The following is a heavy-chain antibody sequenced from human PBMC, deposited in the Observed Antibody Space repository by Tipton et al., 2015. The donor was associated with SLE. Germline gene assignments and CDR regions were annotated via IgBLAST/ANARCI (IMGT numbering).Heavy chain of an antibody. D-gene: IGHD2-8*02. Sequence: GSLRLSCAASGFTFSSYAMSWVRQAPGKGLEWVSAISGSGGSTYYADSVKGRFTISRDTSKNTLYLQMNSLRAEDTAVYYCAKEGYCTGGVCPEAFDYWGQGTLVTVSS. CDR3: AKEGYCTGGVCPEAFDY. CDR2: ISGSGGST. J-gene: IGHJ4*02. CDR1: GFTFSSYA. V-gene: IGHV3-23*01.